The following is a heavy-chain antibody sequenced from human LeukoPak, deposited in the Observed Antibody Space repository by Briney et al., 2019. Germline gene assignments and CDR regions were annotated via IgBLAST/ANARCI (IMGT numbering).Heavy chain of an antibody. D-gene: IGHD1-26*01. CDR2: ISYDGSTK. CDR1: GFTFSSYA. CDR3: ARDSTDGVIPRELHPPFDY. J-gene: IGHJ4*02. Sequence: GRSLRLSCAASGFTFSSYAMHWVRQAPGKGLEWVAVISYDGSTKYSADSVKGRFTISRDHSKSTLYLQMNSLRAEDTAVYYCARDSTDGVIPRELHPPFDYWGQRALVTVSS. V-gene: IGHV3-30-3*01.